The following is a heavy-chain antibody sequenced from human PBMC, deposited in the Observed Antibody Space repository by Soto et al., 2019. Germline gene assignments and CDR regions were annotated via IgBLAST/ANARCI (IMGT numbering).Heavy chain of an antibody. CDR3: TKSGGGYVNSGYYGGDYDS. Sequence: SETLSLPTTVSGGTMNDYCCRRIRTAPGKGLQYIGYISYMGTTNYNPSLKSRVTISVDTSKNQFSLKLTSVTAADTALYYCTKSGGGYVNSGYYGGDYDSWGRGTLVSGSS. V-gene: IGHV4-59*01. D-gene: IGHD3-22*01. CDR2: ISYMGTT. J-gene: IGHJ4*02. CDR1: GGTMNDYC.